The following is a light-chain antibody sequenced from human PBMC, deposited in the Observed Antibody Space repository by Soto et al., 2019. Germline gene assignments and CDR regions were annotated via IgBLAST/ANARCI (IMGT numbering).Light chain of an antibody. CDR1: QSVLYSSNNKNY. V-gene: IGKV4-1*01. Sequence: DIVMTQSPDFLVVSLGERATVNCKSSQSVLYSSNNKNYLAWYQQKPGQPPKLLIYWASTRESGVPDRFSGSGSGTDFTLTISSLQAEDVAVYYCQQYYSTPRTFGPGTKVDIK. CDR2: WAS. CDR3: QQYYSTPRT. J-gene: IGKJ3*01.